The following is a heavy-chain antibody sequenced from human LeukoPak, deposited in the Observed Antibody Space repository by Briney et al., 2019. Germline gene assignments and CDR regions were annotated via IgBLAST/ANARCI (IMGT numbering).Heavy chain of an antibody. CDR3: AREAKYSSRTTD. CDR1: GGSFRAYF. D-gene: IGHD6-13*01. CDR2: INDGGNT. Sequence: SETLSLTCAAYGGSFRAYFWSWIRQPPEKGLEWIGEINDGGNTDYNPSLKSRVIISIDTSKNQFSLKLSSVTAADTAVYYCAREAKYSSRTTDWGQGTLVTVSS. V-gene: IGHV4-34*01. J-gene: IGHJ4*02.